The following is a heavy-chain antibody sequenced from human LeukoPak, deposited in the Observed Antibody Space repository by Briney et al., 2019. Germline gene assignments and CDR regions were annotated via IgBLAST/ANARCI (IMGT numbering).Heavy chain of an antibody. D-gene: IGHD3-22*01. J-gene: IGHJ2*01. CDR1: GGSINSYY. Sequence: SGTLSLTCTVSGGSINSYYWSWIRQPPGKGLEWIGYIYYSGNTNYNPSLKSRASISIDTSKNQLSLQLSSVTAADTAVYYCARDRDSSGLRDFDLWGRGTLVTVSA. CDR3: ARDRDSSGLRDFDL. CDR2: IYYSGNT. V-gene: IGHV4-59*01.